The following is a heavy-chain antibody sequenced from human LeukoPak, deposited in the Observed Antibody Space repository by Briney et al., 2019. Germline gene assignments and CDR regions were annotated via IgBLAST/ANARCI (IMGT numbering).Heavy chain of an antibody. CDR3: GYYNSGSYSTPDS. J-gene: IGHJ5*01. Sequence: GGSLRLSCAASGFTFSSYGIHWVRQAPGKGLEWVAFIRYDGNNKYYADSVKGRFTISRDNSKNTLYLQMKTLRSEDTAVYYCGYYNSGSYSTPDSWGQGTQVTVSS. CDR2: IRYDGNNK. D-gene: IGHD3-10*01. V-gene: IGHV3-30*02. CDR1: GFTFSSYG.